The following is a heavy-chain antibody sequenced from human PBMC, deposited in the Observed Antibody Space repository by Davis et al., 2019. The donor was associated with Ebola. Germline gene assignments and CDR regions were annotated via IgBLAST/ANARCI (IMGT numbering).Heavy chain of an antibody. D-gene: IGHD5-18*01. CDR3: ARGGRGYSYGSSGY. CDR2: ISDSSSYT. J-gene: IGHJ4*02. CDR1: GFTFSDYY. V-gene: IGHV3-11*06. Sequence: PGGSLRLSCAATGFTFSDYYMSWIRQAPGKGLEWVSYISDSSSYTNYADSVKGRFTISRDNAKNSLYLQMNSLRAEDAAVYYCARGGRGYSYGSSGYWGQGTLVTVSS.